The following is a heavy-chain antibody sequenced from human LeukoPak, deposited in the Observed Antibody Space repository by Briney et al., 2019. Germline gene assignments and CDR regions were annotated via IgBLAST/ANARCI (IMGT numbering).Heavy chain of an antibody. J-gene: IGHJ4*02. CDR2: ISWDGGST. CDR1: GFTFDDYT. Sequence: GGSLRLSCAASGFTFDDYTMHWVRQAPGKGLEWVSLISWDGGSTYYADSVKGRFTISRDNSKNSLYLQMNSLRTEDTALYYCAKDIGSNRYVWGSYRYTGDYFDYWGQGTLVTVSS. V-gene: IGHV3-43*01. D-gene: IGHD3-16*02. CDR3: AKDIGSNRYVWGSYRYTGDYFDY.